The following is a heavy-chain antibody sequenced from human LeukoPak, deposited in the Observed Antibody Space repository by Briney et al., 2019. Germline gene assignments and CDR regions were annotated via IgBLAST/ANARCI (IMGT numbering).Heavy chain of an antibody. J-gene: IGHJ4*02. Sequence: SDTLSLTCAVSGYPISSGYYWGWIRQPPGKGLEWIGSSYHSGSTYYNPSLKSRVTISVDTSKHRFSLKLSSVTAADTAVYYCARAQDTMIRGVILGIDYWGQGTLVTVSS. CDR2: SYHSGST. V-gene: IGHV4-38-2*01. D-gene: IGHD3-10*01. CDR3: ARAQDTMIRGVILGIDY. CDR1: GYPISSGYY.